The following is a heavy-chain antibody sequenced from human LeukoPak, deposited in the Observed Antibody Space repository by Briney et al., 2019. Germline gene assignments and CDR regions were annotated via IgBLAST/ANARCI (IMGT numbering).Heavy chain of an antibody. V-gene: IGHV3-23*01. CDR2: IGGGGDYT. D-gene: IGHD2-2*01. Sequence: GGSLRLSCAASGFTFTSYVMSWVRQAPGKGLEWVSSIGGGGDYTYYSDSVKGRFTISRDNSKNTLYLQMNSLRAEDTAVYYCARDYCSSTSCPLGYWGQGTLVTVSS. CDR3: ARDYCSSTSCPLGY. CDR1: GFTFTSYV. J-gene: IGHJ4*02.